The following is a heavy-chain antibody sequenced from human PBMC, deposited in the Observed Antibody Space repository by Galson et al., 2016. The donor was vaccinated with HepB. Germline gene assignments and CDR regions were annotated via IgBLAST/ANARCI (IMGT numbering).Heavy chain of an antibody. CDR3: AKDPYYGSDRGCGMDV. CDR1: GFRFGSYG. V-gene: IGHV3-30*18. J-gene: IGHJ6*02. D-gene: IGHD3-10*01. CDR2: IPLDGSNK. Sequence: SLRLSCAASGFRFGSYGMHWVRQAPGKGLEWVAYIPLDGSNKYYRDSVKGRFTISRDNSKNTVYLQMNSLRAEDTAVYYCAKDPYYGSDRGCGMDVWGQGTTVTVSS.